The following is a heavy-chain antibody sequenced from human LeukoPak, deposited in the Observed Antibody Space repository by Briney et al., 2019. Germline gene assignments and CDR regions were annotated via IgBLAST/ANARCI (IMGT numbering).Heavy chain of an antibody. CDR2: ISSITSSYI. J-gene: IGHJ4*02. Sequence: GGSLRLSCAASGFTFITYSMTWVRQAPGKGLEWVSSISSITSSYIHYADTVKGRFTISRDNVKDSLYLQMNSLRAEDTAVYYCARLGESTTDFDYWGQGTLVTVSS. D-gene: IGHD1-14*01. CDR3: ARLGESTTDFDY. CDR1: GFTFITYS. V-gene: IGHV3-21*01.